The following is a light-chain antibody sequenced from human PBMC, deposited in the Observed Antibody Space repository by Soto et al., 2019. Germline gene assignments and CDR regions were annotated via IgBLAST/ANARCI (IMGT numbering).Light chain of an antibody. Sequence: QSVLTQPPSVSGAPGQRVTISCTGSSSNIGAGSDVHWYQQLPGTAPKLLIYGNSNRPSGVPDRFSGSKSGTSASLAITGLQAEDEADYDCQSYDSSLSGGVFGGGTKLTVL. CDR2: GNS. V-gene: IGLV1-40*01. J-gene: IGLJ3*02. CDR3: QSYDSSLSGGV. CDR1: SSNIGAGSD.